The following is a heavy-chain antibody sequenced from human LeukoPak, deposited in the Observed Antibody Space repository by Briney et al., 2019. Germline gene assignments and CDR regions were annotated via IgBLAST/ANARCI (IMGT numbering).Heavy chain of an antibody. Sequence: GGSLRLSCAASGFTVSSNYMSWVRQAPGKGLEWVSVIYSGGSTYYADSAKGRFTISRDNSKNTLYLQMNSLRAEDTAVYYCARLSGYYQNWFDPWGQGTLVTVSS. CDR1: GFTVSSNY. D-gene: IGHD3-22*01. V-gene: IGHV3-66*02. J-gene: IGHJ5*02. CDR2: IYSGGST. CDR3: ARLSGYYQNWFDP.